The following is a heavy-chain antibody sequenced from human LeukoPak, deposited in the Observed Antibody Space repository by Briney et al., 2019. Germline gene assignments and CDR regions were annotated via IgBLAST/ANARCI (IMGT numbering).Heavy chain of an antibody. J-gene: IGHJ4*02. D-gene: IGHD4-17*01. V-gene: IGHV1-2*02. CDR1: GYIFTGYY. Sequence: ASVKVSCKASGYIFTGYYMHWVRQAPGQGLEWMGWINPNSGDTNYAQKLQGRVTMTTDTSTSTAYMELRSLRSDDTAVYYCARDGARGDPNPDYWGQGTLVTVSS. CDR2: INPNSGDT. CDR3: ARDGARGDPNPDY.